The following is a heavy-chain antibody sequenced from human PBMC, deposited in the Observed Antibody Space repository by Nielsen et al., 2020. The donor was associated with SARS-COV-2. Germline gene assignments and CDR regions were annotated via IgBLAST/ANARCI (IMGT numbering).Heavy chain of an antibody. J-gene: IGHJ4*02. Sequence: FTFSRDNSKNTLYLQMNSLRAEDTAVYYCARDHRVGDPGGDYWGQGTLVTVSS. V-gene: IGHV3-30*07. CDR3: ARDHRVGDPGGDY. D-gene: IGHD3-10*01.